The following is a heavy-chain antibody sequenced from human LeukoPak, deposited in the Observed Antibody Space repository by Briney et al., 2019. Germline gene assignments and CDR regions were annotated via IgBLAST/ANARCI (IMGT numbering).Heavy chain of an antibody. V-gene: IGHV3-21*01. D-gene: IGHD3-22*01. CDR3: ASGSDSSGYYPVSFDY. Sequence: GGSLRLSCAASGYTFSSFSINWVRQAPGKGLEWVSSISVRSNYIYYADSVRGRFTISSDNAKNSLYLQMNSLRAEDTAVYYCASGSDSSGYYPVSFDYWGQGTLVTVSS. J-gene: IGHJ4*02. CDR2: ISVRSNYI. CDR1: GYTFSSFS.